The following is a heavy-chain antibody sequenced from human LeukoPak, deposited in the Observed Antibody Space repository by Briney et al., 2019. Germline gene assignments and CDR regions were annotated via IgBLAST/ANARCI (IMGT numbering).Heavy chain of an antibody. V-gene: IGHV3-23*01. CDR1: GSTFSGYA. CDR3: ARDQVPYDFWSGYYLGY. J-gene: IGHJ4*02. D-gene: IGHD3-3*01. CDR2: ISGSGTWK. Sequence: GGSLRLSCAASGSTFSGYAMSWVRQAPGKGLEWVSLISGSGTWKTYADSVKGRFTISRDNSKNMLFLQMNSLRAEDTAVYYCARDQVPYDFWSGYYLGYWGQGTLVTVSS.